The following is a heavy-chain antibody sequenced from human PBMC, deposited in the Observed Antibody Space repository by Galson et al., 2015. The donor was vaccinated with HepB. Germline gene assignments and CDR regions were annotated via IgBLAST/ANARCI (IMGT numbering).Heavy chain of an antibody. Sequence: SLRLSCAASGFTFSDYYMSWIRQAPGKGLEWVSYISSSGSTIYYADPVKGRFTISRDNAKNSLYLQMNSLRAEDTAVYYCARGGYYDSSGTRWDAFDIWGQGTMVTVSS. D-gene: IGHD3-22*01. J-gene: IGHJ3*02. CDR3: ARGGYYDSSGTRWDAFDI. V-gene: IGHV3-11*01. CDR2: ISSSGSTI. CDR1: GFTFSDYY.